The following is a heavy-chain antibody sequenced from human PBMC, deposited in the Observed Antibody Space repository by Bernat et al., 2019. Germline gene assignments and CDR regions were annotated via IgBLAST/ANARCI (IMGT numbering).Heavy chain of an antibody. Sequence: QLQLQESGPGLVKPSATLSLTCTVSGGSISSSSYYWGWIRQPPGKGLEWIGSIYYSGSTYYNPSLKSRVTISVDTSKNQFSLKLRSVTAADTAVYYCASEGYGGYDPFDYWGQGTLVTVSS. V-gene: IGHV4-39*01. CDR2: IYYSGST. CDR3: ASEGYGGYDPFDY. CDR1: GGSISSSSYY. J-gene: IGHJ4*02. D-gene: IGHD5-12*01.